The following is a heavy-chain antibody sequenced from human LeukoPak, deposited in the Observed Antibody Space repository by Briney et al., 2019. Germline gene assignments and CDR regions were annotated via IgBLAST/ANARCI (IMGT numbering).Heavy chain of an antibody. Sequence: ASVKVSCKASGYAFTGYYMHWVRQAPGQGLEWMGWINPNSGGTNYAQKFQGRVTMTEDTSTDTAYMELSSLRSEDTAVYYCATTTLSWLRGWFDPWGQGTLVTVSS. CDR3: ATTTLSWLRGWFDP. CDR1: GYAFTGYY. D-gene: IGHD6-13*01. V-gene: IGHV1-2*02. J-gene: IGHJ5*02. CDR2: INPNSGGT.